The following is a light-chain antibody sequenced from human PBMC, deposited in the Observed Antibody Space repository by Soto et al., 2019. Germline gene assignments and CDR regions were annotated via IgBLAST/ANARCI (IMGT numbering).Light chain of an antibody. CDR3: QQRRNWRRT. J-gene: IGKJ4*01. CDR1: QSISND. CDR2: DAS. V-gene: IGKV3-11*01. Sequence: DIVLTQSPSTLSSSTGDRATLSCRASQSISNDLAWYQQKPGKAPRLLIYDASNRDTGIPARFSGSGSGTDFTLTISSLETEDFAVYYCQQRRNWRRTFGGGTKVESK.